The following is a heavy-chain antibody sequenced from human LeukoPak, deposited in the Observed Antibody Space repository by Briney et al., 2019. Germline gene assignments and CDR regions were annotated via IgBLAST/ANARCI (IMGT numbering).Heavy chain of an antibody. J-gene: IGHJ4*02. CDR2: INHSGST. CDR1: GGSFSGYY. Sequence: PSETLSLTCAVYGGSFSGYYWSWIRKPPRKGMEWIGEINHSGSTNYNPSLTSRVTISVDTSKNQFSLNLSSVTAAATAVAYCSIGGDYSQFVYWGQGTLVTVSS. D-gene: IGHD2-15*01. CDR3: SIGGDYSQFVY. V-gene: IGHV4-34*01.